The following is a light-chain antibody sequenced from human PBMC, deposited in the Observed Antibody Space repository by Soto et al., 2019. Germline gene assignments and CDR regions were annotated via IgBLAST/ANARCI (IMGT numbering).Light chain of an antibody. J-gene: IGKJ4*01. CDR1: QNIRDY. CDR3: QYRGNWPLT. V-gene: IGKV3-11*01. Sequence: ETVLTQSPATLSLSPGERATLSCRASQNIRDYLIWYQQKPGQAPRLLIYDASSRATGVPARFSGSGFGTDFTIAITLPKPDDVAVYYGQYRGNWPLTFGGGTKVEI. CDR2: DAS.